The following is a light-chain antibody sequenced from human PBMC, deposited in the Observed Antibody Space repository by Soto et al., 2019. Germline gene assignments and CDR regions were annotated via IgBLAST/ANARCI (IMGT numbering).Light chain of an antibody. CDR3: YQYDTSPWT. J-gene: IGKJ1*01. V-gene: IGKV3D-15*02. CDR1: QSVSTN. Sequence: EIVMTQSPATLSVSAGERATLSCRASQSVSTNLAWYQQKPGQSPRLLIYDASTRATGIPDRFRGSGSGTDFTLTISRLEPEDFAVYYCYQYDTSPWTFGQGTKVDIK. CDR2: DAS.